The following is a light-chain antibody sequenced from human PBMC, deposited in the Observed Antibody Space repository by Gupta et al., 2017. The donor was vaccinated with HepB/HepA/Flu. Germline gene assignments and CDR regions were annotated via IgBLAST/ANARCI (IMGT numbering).Light chain of an antibody. CDR3: QQSHSTPPT. J-gene: IGKJ1*01. Sequence: DIQMSQSPSSLSASVGDSVTITCRASQFISRYLNWYHQKPGKAPKLLIYAASNLQSGVPSRFSGSGSGTDFTLTISSLQPEDFATYFCQQSHSTPPTFGQGTKVEIK. V-gene: IGKV1-39*01. CDR1: QFISRY. CDR2: AAS.